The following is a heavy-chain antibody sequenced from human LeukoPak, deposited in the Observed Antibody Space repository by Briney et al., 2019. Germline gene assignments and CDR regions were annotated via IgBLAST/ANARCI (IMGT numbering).Heavy chain of an antibody. V-gene: IGHV3-30*01. CDR1: GFTFSSYA. J-gene: IGHJ4*02. CDR3: ASGGYCSSTSCSPDY. Sequence: PGGSLRLSCAASGFTFSSYAMHWVRQAPGKGLEWVAVISYDGSNKYYADSVKGRFTISRDNSKDTLYLQMNSLRAEDTAVYYCASGGYCSSTSCSPDYWGQGTLVTVSS. D-gene: IGHD2-2*01. CDR2: ISYDGSNK.